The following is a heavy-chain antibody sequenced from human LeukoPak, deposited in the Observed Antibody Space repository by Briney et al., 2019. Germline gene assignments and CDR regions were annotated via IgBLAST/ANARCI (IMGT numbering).Heavy chain of an antibody. Sequence: GRSLRLSCAASGFTFSSYAMHWVRQAPGKGLEWVAVISYDGSNKYYADSVKGRFTISRDNSKNTLYLQMNSLRAEDTAVYYCARDLAGPGGNRDYWGQGTLVTVSS. J-gene: IGHJ4*02. CDR3: ARDLAGPGGNRDY. CDR1: GFTFSSYA. D-gene: IGHD4-23*01. CDR2: ISYDGSNK. V-gene: IGHV3-30-3*01.